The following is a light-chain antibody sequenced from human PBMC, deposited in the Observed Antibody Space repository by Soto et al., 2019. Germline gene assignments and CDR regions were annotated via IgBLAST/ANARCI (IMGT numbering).Light chain of an antibody. Sequence: QSVLTPSSSASAALGYSVKLTCTLSRGHSNYIIAWHQQQPGKAPRYLMKVETGGGYSKGSGVPDRFSVSSSGAARYLTSADHQYEDAADYHCDTGDRSTRVFGGGTKLTVL. J-gene: IGLJ2*01. CDR2: VETGGGY. CDR3: DTGDRSTRV. V-gene: IGLV4-60*02. CDR1: RGHSNYI.